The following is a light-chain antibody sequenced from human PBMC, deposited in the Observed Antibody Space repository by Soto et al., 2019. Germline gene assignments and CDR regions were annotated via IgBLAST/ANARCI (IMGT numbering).Light chain of an antibody. V-gene: IGKV1-5*01. CDR2: DAS. Sequence: DIQLTQTPSPLSASVGDEVTFTCRASQTISRGLAWYQQKPGRAPKLLIYDASTLESGVPSRFGGSGSETEFTLTISRLQPDDFATYFCHSRAFGQGTRLEI. CDR3: HSRA. CDR1: QTISRG. J-gene: IGKJ5*01.